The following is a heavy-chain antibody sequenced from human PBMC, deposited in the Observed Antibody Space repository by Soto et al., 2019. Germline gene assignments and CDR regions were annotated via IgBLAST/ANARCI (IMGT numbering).Heavy chain of an antibody. CDR1: GYTFTSYD. D-gene: IGHD3-16*01. CDR3: ASGCISGGCFDY. V-gene: IGHV1-8*01. J-gene: IGHJ4*02. Sequence: ASVKVSCKASGYTFTSYDINWVRQATGQGLEWMGWMNPNSGNTGYAQKFQGRVTMTRNTSISTAYMELSSLRSEDTAVYYCASGCISGGCFDYWGQGTLVTVSS. CDR2: MNPNSGNT.